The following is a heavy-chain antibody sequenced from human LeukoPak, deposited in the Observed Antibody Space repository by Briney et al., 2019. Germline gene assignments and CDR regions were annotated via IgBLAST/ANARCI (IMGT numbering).Heavy chain of an antibody. CDR2: ISSSSSYI. CDR3: ARDGAGYSSGP. CDR1: GLTFSSYS. Sequence: PGGSLRLSCAASGLTFSSYSMTWVRQAPGKGLEWVSSISSSSSYIYYVDSVKGRFTISRDNAKNSLYLQMNSLRAEDTAVYYCARDGAGYSSGPWGQGTLVTVSS. D-gene: IGHD6-19*01. J-gene: IGHJ5*02. V-gene: IGHV3-21*01.